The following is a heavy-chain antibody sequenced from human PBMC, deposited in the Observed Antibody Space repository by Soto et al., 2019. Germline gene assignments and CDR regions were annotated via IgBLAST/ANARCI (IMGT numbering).Heavy chain of an antibody. CDR1: GYTFTSYG. V-gene: IGHV1-18*01. J-gene: IGHJ4*02. CDR2: IRSYNNST. CDR3: ARHGNGDDY. Sequence: PSVTVSCQASGYTFTSYGVNWVRQAPGQGLEWMGWIRSYNNSTNYAQKLQGRVTMTTDTSTNTAYMELRSLRSDDTAVYYCARHGNGDDYWGQGTLVTVSS. D-gene: IGHD2-8*01.